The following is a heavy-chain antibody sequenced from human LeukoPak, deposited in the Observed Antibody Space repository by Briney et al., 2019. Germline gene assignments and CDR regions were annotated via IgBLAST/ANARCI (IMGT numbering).Heavy chain of an antibody. V-gene: IGHV1-69*04. D-gene: IGHD3-22*01. CDR1: GGTFSSYA. CDR2: IIPIFGIA. CDR3: ARDAEDSSGYSLDY. J-gene: IGHJ4*02. Sequence: GASVKVSCKASGGTFSSYAVSWVRQAPGQGLEWMGRIIPIFGIANYAQKFQGRVTITADKSTSTAYMELSSLRSEDTAVYYCARDAEDSSGYSLDYWGQETLVTVSS.